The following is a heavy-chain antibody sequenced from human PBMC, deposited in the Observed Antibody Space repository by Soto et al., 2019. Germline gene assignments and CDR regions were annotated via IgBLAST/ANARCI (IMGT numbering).Heavy chain of an antibody. Sequence: GGSLRLSCAASGFTFSSYSMNWVRQAPGKGLEWVSYISSSSSTIYYADSVKGRFTISRDNAKNSLYLQMNSLRDEDTAVYYCATTGGMVRGDYWYFDLWGRGTLVTVSS. V-gene: IGHV3-48*02. J-gene: IGHJ2*01. CDR2: ISSSSSTI. CDR3: ATTGGMVRGDYWYFDL. D-gene: IGHD3-10*01. CDR1: GFTFSSYS.